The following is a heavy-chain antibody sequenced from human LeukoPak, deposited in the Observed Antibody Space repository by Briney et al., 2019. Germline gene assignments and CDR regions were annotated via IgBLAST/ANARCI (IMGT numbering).Heavy chain of an antibody. CDR1: GFTFSSYG. Sequence: GGSLRLSCAASGFTFSSYGMHWVRQAPGKGLEWVAVISYDGSNKYYADSVKGRFTISRDNSKNTLYLQMNSLRAEDTAVYYCAKDITMIVVVPAIFRYGMDVWGQGTTVTVSS. J-gene: IGHJ6*02. V-gene: IGHV3-30*18. D-gene: IGHD3-22*01. CDR2: ISYDGSNK. CDR3: AKDITMIVVVPAIFRYGMDV.